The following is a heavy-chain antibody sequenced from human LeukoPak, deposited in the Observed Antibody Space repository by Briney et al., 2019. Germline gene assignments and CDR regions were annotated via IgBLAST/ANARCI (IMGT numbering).Heavy chain of an antibody. V-gene: IGHV1-18*01. J-gene: IGHJ5*02. CDR1: GYTFTSYG. Sequence: ASVKVSCKASGYTFTSYGISWVRQAPGQGLEWMGRISAYNGNTNYAQKLQGRVTMTTDTSTSTAYMELRSLRSDDTAVYYCARDGTYYDFWSGYYTGWFDPWGQGTLVTVSS. CDR3: ARDGTYYDFWSGYYTGWFDP. CDR2: ISAYNGNT. D-gene: IGHD3-3*01.